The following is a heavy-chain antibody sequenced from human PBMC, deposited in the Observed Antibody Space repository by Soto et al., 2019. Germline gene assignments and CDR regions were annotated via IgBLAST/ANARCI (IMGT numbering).Heavy chain of an antibody. Sequence: ASGKVSCKASGYTFTSYGISWVRQAPGHGLEWMGWISAYNGNTNYAQKLQGRVTMTTDTSTSTAYMELRSLRSDDTAVYYCAREVCDDCSSGYYGFDIWGQGTMVTVSS. CDR3: AREVCDDCSSGYYGFDI. CDR1: GYTFTSYG. V-gene: IGHV1-18*01. CDR2: ISAYNGNT. J-gene: IGHJ3*02. D-gene: IGHD3-3*01.